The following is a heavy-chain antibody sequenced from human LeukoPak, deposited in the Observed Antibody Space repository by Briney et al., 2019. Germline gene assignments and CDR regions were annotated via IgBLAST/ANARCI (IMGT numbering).Heavy chain of an antibody. CDR3: ARENLEAECLDY. Sequence: PGGSLRLSCVASGFTFRSYSMHWVRLVPGKGLEDVSSISNSGGSTYYADSVKGRITISRDNSNNTLYLQMGSLRGEDTAVYYCARENLEAECLDYWGQGALVTVSS. J-gene: IGHJ4*02. CDR1: GFTFRSYS. D-gene: IGHD1-14*01. CDR2: ISNSGGST. V-gene: IGHV3-64*02.